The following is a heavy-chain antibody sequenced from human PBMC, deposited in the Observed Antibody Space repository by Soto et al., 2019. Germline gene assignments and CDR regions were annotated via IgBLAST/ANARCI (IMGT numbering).Heavy chain of an antibody. V-gene: IGHV4-4*07. CDR2: VYTGGNT. Sequence: QVQLQESGPGLVKPSETLSLTCTVSCGSVSSYYWTWIRQPAGEGLEWIGRVYTGGNTHYNPSLKNRVTMSVDTSKNQFSLKLNSVTAADSAVYYCARVHSSSWYYGLDAWGQGTTVTVSS. CDR1: CGSVSSYY. J-gene: IGHJ6*02. CDR3: ARVHSSSWYYGLDA. D-gene: IGHD6-13*01.